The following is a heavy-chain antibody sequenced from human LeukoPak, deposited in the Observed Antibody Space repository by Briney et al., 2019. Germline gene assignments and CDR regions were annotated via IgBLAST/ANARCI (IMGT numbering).Heavy chain of an antibody. CDR1: GFTLSRYW. Sequence: QTGGSLRLSCAASGFTLSRYWMSWVRQAPGKGLEWVANIKQDGSEKFYVDSVKGRFTISRDNAENSLYLQMNSLIAEDTAVDYWAGLGQVAATDFWGQGTLVTVSS. J-gene: IGHJ4*02. CDR2: IKQDGSEK. V-gene: IGHV3-7*01. D-gene: IGHD6-19*01. CDR3: AGLGQVAATDF.